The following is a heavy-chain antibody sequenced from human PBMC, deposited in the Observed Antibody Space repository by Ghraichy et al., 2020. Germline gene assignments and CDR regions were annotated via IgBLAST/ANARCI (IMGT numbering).Heavy chain of an antibody. CDR1: GFTFSSYA. D-gene: IGHD2-2*01. CDR2: ISGSGGST. CDR3: AKVPAYNYYSEGMDV. Sequence: GESLNISCAASGFTFSSYAMSWVRQAPGKGLEWVSAISGSGGSTYYADSVQGRFTISRDNYKNTLYLQMNSLRAEDTAVYYCAKVPAYNYYSEGMDVWVQGATVTVSS. V-gene: IGHV3-23*01. J-gene: IGHJ6*02.